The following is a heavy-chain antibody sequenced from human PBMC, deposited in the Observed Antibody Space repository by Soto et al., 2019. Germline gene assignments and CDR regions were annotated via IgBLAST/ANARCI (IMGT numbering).Heavy chain of an antibody. CDR1: GYTFTSYG. V-gene: IGHV1-18*01. D-gene: IGHD6-19*01. CDR3: ASLSGWSLQIDYGMDV. Sequence: ASVKVSCKASGYTFTSYGISWVRQAPGQGLEWMGWISAYNGNTNYAQKLQGRVTMTTDTSTSAAYMELRSLRSDDTAVYYCASLSGWSLQIDYGMDVWGQGTTVTVSS. CDR2: ISAYNGNT. J-gene: IGHJ6*02.